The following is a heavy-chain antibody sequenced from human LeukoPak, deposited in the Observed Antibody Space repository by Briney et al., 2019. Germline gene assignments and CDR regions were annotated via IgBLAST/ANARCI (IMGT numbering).Heavy chain of an antibody. CDR1: GYSFSSYW. D-gene: IGHD1-26*01. Sequence: GESLKISCKGSGYSFSSYWIVWVRQMPGKGLEWMGIIYPGDSDTRYSPSFQGQVTISADKSISTAYLQWSSLKASDTAMYYCARQRSGSYFPDLYNYWGQGTLVTVSS. J-gene: IGHJ4*02. CDR2: IYPGDSDT. V-gene: IGHV5-51*01. CDR3: ARQRSGSYFPDLYNY.